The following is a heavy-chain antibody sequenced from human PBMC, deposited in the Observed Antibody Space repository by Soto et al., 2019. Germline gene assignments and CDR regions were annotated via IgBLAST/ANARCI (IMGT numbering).Heavy chain of an antibody. Sequence: HVQLVQSGAEEKKPGASVKVSCKASGYTFTSYAMHWVRQAPGQRLERMGWINAGNGNTKYSQKFQGRDTITRVTSASTVFLELIRLGSQATAVYYCASDLGYALSDYWGQGTLVTVSS. CDR3: ASDLGYALSDY. CDR1: GYTFTSYA. V-gene: IGHV1-3*05. D-gene: IGHD2-15*01. J-gene: IGHJ4*02. CDR2: INAGNGNT.